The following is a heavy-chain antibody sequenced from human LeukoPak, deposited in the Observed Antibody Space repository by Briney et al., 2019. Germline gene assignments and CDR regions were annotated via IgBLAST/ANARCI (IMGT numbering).Heavy chain of an antibody. CDR1: GYTFTSYD. CDR2: MNPNSGNT. Sequence: APVKVSCKASGYTFTSYDINWVRQATGQGLEWMGWMNPNSGNTGYAQKFQGRVTMTRNTSISTAYMELSSLRSEDTAVYYCTREASWYYYYYMDVWGKGTTVTISS. J-gene: IGHJ6*03. CDR3: TREASWYYYYYMDV. D-gene: IGHD1-14*01. V-gene: IGHV1-8*01.